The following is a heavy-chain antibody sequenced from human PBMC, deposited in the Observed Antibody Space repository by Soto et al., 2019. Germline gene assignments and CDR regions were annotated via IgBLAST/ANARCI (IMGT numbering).Heavy chain of an antibody. J-gene: IGHJ4*02. Sequence: QVQLQQWGAGLLKPSETLSLTCAVYGGSFSGYYWSWIRQPPGKGLEWIGEINHSGSTNYNPSLKSRVTISVDTSKNQFSLKLSSVTAADTAVYYCARVRLPTVRAFNDYWGQGTLVTVSS. CDR1: GGSFSGYY. D-gene: IGHD4-17*01. CDR3: ARVRLPTVRAFNDY. V-gene: IGHV4-34*01. CDR2: INHSGST.